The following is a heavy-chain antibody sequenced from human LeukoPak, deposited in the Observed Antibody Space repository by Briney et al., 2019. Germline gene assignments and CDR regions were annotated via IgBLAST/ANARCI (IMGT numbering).Heavy chain of an antibody. CDR1: GGSISSHY. D-gene: IGHD2-2*01. CDR3: ARGPDIVVVPAATPYFDY. V-gene: IGHV4-59*11. Sequence: GSLRLSCAASGGSISSHYWSWIRQPPGKGLEWIGYIYYSGSTNYNPSLKSRVTISVDTSKNQFSLKLSSVTAADTAVYYCARGPDIVVVPAATPYFDYWGQGTLVTVSS. J-gene: IGHJ4*02. CDR2: IYYSGST.